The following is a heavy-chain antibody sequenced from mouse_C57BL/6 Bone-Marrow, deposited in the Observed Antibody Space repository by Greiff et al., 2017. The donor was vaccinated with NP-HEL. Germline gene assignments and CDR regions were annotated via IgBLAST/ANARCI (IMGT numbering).Heavy chain of an antibody. D-gene: IGHD2-3*01. J-gene: IGHJ2*01. CDR3: ARYYDGYYGDY. CDR1: GYTFTDYY. Sequence: VQLQQSGPVLVKPGASVKMSCKASGYTFTDYYMNWVKQSHGKSLEWIGVINPYNGGTSYNQKFKGKATLTVDKSSSTAYMELNSLTSEDSAVYYCARYYDGYYGDYWGQGTTLTVSS. CDR2: INPYNGGT. V-gene: IGHV1-19*01.